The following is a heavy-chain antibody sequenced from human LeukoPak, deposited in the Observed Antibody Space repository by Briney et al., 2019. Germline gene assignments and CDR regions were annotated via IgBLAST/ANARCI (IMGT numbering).Heavy chain of an antibody. CDR1: GFTFSDYY. CDR3: AKDCYDSSGYYYYPDY. J-gene: IGHJ4*02. V-gene: IGHV3-11*01. Sequence: NPGGSLRLSCAASGFTFSDYYMSWIRQAPGKGLEWVSYISSSGSTIYYADSVKGRFTISRDNAKNSLYLQMNSLRAEDTAVYYCAKDCYDSSGYYYYPDYWGQGTLVTVSS. CDR2: ISSSGSTI. D-gene: IGHD3-22*01.